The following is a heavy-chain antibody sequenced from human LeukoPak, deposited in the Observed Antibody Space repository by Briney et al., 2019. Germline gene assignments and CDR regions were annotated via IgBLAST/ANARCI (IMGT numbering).Heavy chain of an antibody. D-gene: IGHD1-1*01. CDR1: GGSISSTSYY. J-gene: IGHJ5*02. CDR2: IYYSGST. V-gene: IGHV4-39*01. CDR3: ARPVPSRLGWFDP. Sequence: TSETLSLTCVVSGGSISSTSYYWGWIRQPPGKGLEWIGSIYYSGSTYYSPSLKSRVTISVDTSKNQFSLKLSSVTAADTAVYYCARPVPSRLGWFDPWGQGTLVTVSS.